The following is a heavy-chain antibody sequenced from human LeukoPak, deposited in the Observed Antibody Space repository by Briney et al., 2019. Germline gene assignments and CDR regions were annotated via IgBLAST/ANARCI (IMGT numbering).Heavy chain of an antibody. J-gene: IGHJ4*02. V-gene: IGHV3-33*01. CDR2: IWYDGSNK. CDR3: ARAIAAAGTWDY. Sequence: GGSLRLSCAASGFTFSSYGMHWVRQAPGKGLEWVAVIWYDGSNKYYADSVKGRFTISRDNSKNTLYLQMNSLRAEDTAVYYCARAIAAAGTWDYWSQGTLVTVSS. CDR1: GFTFSSYG. D-gene: IGHD6-13*01.